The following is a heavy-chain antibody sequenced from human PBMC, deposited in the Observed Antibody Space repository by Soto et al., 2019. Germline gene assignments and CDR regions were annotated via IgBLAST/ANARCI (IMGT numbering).Heavy chain of an antibody. Sequence: PSETLSLTCTVSGGSNSSYYWSWIRQPPGRGLEWIGYIYDSGSTNYNPSLKSRVTISVDTSKNQFSLKLNSVTAADTAVYYCARDLWGYCGTDCYPLDVWGQGTTVTVSS. CDR3: ARDLWGYCGTDCYPLDV. D-gene: IGHD2-21*02. V-gene: IGHV4-59*01. CDR2: IYDSGST. J-gene: IGHJ6*02. CDR1: GGSNSSYY.